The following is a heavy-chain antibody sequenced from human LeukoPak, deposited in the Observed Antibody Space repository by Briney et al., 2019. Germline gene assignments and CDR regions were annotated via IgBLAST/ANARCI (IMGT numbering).Heavy chain of an antibody. V-gene: IGHV6-1*01. Sequence: SQTLSLTCAISGDSVSSDNVVWSWIRQSPSRGLEWLGKTYYRSKWYHDYSVSVKGRITVNPDTSKNQFSLQLNYVTPEDTAVYYCARAPRGSCRGAGCYSYWFKPWGQGTLVTVSS. D-gene: IGHD2-15*01. CDR1: GDSVSSDNVV. CDR2: TYYRSKWYH. CDR3: ARAPRGSCRGAGCYSYWFKP. J-gene: IGHJ5*02.